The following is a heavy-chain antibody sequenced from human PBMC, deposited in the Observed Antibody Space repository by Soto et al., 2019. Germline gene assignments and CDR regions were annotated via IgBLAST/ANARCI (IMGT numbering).Heavy chain of an antibody. CDR1: GFTFSNYW. V-gene: IGHV3-7*02. CDR3: ARGINLGY. D-gene: IGHD1-20*01. J-gene: IGHJ4*02. Sequence: GGSLRLSCVASGFTFSNYWMSWVRQAPGKGLEWVANIKKDGSEKYYADSVKGRFTISRDNAKNTLYLQMNSLRAEDTAVYYCARGINLGYWGQGTPVTVSS. CDR2: IKKDGSEK.